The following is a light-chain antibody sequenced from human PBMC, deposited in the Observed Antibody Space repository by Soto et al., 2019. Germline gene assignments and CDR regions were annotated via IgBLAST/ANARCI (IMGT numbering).Light chain of an antibody. CDR2: EAS. V-gene: IGKV3-11*01. J-gene: IGKJ2*01. Sequence: EIVLTQSPATLSLSPGERATLSCRATQSVSSYLAWDQQKPGQAPRLLIYEASNRATGIPARFSGSGSGTDFTLTTSSLEPEDFAVYYCQQRSNGPSYTFGQGTQLEIK. CDR1: QSVSSY. CDR3: QQRSNGPSYT.